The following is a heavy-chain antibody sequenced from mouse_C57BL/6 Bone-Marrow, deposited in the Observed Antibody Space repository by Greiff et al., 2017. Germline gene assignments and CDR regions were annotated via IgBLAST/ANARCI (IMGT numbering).Heavy chain of an antibody. CDR2: INPSSGYT. J-gene: IGHJ3*01. CDR3: ARSTTVVARGFAY. D-gene: IGHD1-1*01. CDR1: GYTFTSYW. Sequence: QVQLQQSGAELAKPGASVKLSCKASGYTFTSYWMHWVKQRPGQGLEWIGYINPSSGYTKYNQKFKDKATLTADKSSSTAYMQLSSLTYEDAAVYYCARSTTVVARGFAYWGQGTPVTVSA. V-gene: IGHV1-7*01.